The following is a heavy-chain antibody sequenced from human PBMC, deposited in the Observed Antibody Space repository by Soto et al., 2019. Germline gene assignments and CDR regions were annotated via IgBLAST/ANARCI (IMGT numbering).Heavy chain of an antibody. V-gene: IGHV1-69*13. J-gene: IGHJ6*02. CDR1: GGTFSSYA. Sequence: SVKVSCKASGGTFSSYAISWVRQAPGQGLEWMGGIIPIFGTANYAQKIQGRVTITADESTSTAYMELSSLRSEDTAVYYCAIAGAQLRFLEWFGSDYYYGMDVWGQGTTVTVSS. D-gene: IGHD3-3*01. CDR2: IIPIFGTA. CDR3: AIAGAQLRFLEWFGSDYYYGMDV.